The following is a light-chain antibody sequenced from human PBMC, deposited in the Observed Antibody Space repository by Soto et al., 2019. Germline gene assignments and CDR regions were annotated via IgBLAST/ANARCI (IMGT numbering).Light chain of an antibody. CDR2: GAS. Sequence: IMLTQSPGTLSLSPGARATLFCRASQSVRSNFLAWYTQRPGQAPRLLIYGASNRATGIPDRFSGSGSGTDFTLTISRLEREDFAVYYCQLYGTSLTVGGGTRVEI. V-gene: IGKV3-20*01. CDR1: QSVRSNF. CDR3: QLYGTSLT. J-gene: IGKJ4*01.